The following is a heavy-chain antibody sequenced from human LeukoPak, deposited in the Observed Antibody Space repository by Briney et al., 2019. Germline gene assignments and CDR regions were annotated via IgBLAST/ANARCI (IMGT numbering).Heavy chain of an antibody. CDR1: QFTFTTYW. V-gene: IGHV3-7*01. J-gene: IGHJ4*02. CDR2: ISQDGTEK. D-gene: IGHD3-10*01. CDR3: AKVAKYYYGSETYYFFEH. Sequence: PGGSLRLSCAASQFTFTTYWMSWVRQAPGKGLEWVANISQDGTEKYYVDSVKGRFTISRDNAQNSLYLQMNSLRVEDTAVYYCAKVAKYYYGSETYYFFEHWGQGTPVTASS.